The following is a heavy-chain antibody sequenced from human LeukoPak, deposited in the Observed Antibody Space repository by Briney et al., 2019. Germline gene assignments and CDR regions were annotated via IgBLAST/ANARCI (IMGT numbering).Heavy chain of an antibody. V-gene: IGHV3-66*01. CDR3: ARGIAVADTGFFDY. Sequence: GGSLRLSCAASGFTVSSNYMTWVRQAPGKGLEWVSVIYSGGSTYYADSVKGRFTISRDNSKSTLYLQMNSLRVEDTAVYYCARGIAVADTGFFDYWGQGTLVTVSS. D-gene: IGHD6-19*01. CDR2: IYSGGST. CDR1: GFTVSSNY. J-gene: IGHJ4*02.